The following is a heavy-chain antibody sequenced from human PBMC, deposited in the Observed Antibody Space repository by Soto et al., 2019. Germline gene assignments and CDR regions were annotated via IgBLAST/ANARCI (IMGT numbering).Heavy chain of an antibody. Sequence: SLRLSCAASGFTFSSYGMHWVRQAPGKGLEWVAVISYDGSNKYYADSVKGRFTISRDNSKNTLYLQMNSLRAEDTAVYYCAKPYNWNFWAPLDYWGQGTLVTVSS. J-gene: IGHJ4*02. CDR1: GFTFSSYG. V-gene: IGHV3-30*18. CDR2: ISYDGSNK. D-gene: IGHD1-7*01. CDR3: AKPYNWNFWAPLDY.